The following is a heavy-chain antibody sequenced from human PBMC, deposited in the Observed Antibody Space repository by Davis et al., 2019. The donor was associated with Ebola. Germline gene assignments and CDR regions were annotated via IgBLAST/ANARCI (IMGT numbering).Heavy chain of an antibody. Sequence: KVSCKGSGYSFTSYWIGWVRQMPGKGLEWMGIIYPGDSDTRYSPSFQGQVTIPADKSISTAYLQWSSLKASDTAMYYCARHGGNYNYYYGMDVWGQGTTVTVSS. V-gene: IGHV5-51*01. CDR3: ARHGGNYNYYYGMDV. J-gene: IGHJ6*02. D-gene: IGHD4-11*01. CDR1: GYSFTSYW. CDR2: IYPGDSDT.